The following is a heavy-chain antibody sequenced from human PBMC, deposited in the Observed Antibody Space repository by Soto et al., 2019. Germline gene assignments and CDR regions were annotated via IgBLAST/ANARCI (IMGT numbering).Heavy chain of an antibody. CDR3: ARTLTGSEDY. D-gene: IGHD3-9*01. V-gene: IGHV3-73*02. CDR2: IDRKTYNYAT. J-gene: IGHJ4*02. CDR1: GFSFSDIA. Sequence: EVQLLEAGGGLVQPGGSLKLSCATSGFSFSDIAMHWVRQASGKGLEWVGRIDRKTYNYATTYGASVKGRFTISRDNAKNSLYLQMNSLRAEDTAVYYCARTLTGSEDYWGQGTLVTVSS.